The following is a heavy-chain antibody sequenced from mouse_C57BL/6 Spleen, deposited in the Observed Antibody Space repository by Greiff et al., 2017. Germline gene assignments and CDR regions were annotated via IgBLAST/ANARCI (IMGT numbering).Heavy chain of an antibody. V-gene: IGHV5-16*01. J-gene: IGHJ1*03. CDR1: GFTFSDYY. D-gene: IGHD3-2*02. CDR2: INYDGSST. Sequence: EVKLMESEGGLVQPGSSMKLSCTASGFTFSDYYMAWVRQVPEKGLEWVANINYDGSSTYYLDSLKSRFIISRDNAKNILYLQMSSLKSEDTATYYCARERGSSGYRYFDVWGTGTTVTVSS. CDR3: ARERGSSGYRYFDV.